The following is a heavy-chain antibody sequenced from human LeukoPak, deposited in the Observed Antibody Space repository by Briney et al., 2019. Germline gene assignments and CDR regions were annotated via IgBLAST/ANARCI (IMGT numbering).Heavy chain of an antibody. CDR2: IYYSGST. Sequence: SETLSLTCTVSGVSISSGDYYWSWIRQPPGKGLEWIVYIYYSGSTYYNPSLKSRVTISVDTSKNQFSLKLSSVTAADTAVYCCARGGTNDAFDIWGQGTMVSVSS. V-gene: IGHV4-30-4*01. D-gene: IGHD1-1*01. CDR3: ARGGTNDAFDI. CDR1: GVSISSGDYY. J-gene: IGHJ3*02.